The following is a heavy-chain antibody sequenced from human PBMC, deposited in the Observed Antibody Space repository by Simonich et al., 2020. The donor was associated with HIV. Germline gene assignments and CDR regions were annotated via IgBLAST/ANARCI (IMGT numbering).Heavy chain of an antibody. Sequence: EVQLVESGGGLVQSGVSLRLSCAASGFTFSRYWMHWVRQVQGKGLWWFARMKIEGCSTTYADSVKGRFTSSRDNAKSTMYLQMTSLRAEDTAVYYCARVGDSSGYRSDAFDIWGQGTTVTV. D-gene: IGHD3-22*01. V-gene: IGHV3-74*01. CDR2: MKIEGCST. J-gene: IGHJ3*02. CDR3: ARVGDSSGYRSDAFDI. CDR1: GFTFSRYW.